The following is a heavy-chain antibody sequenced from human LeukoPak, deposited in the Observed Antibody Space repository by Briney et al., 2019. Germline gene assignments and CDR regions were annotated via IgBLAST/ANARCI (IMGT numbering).Heavy chain of an antibody. CDR3: ARGVVPAAIHFDY. J-gene: IGHJ4*02. V-gene: IGHV1-69*13. D-gene: IGHD2-2*01. CDR1: GGAFSSYD. CDR2: ITPIFGTA. Sequence: SVTVSCKTSGGAFSSYDVSWLRQAPGQGLEWMGGITPIFGTANYAQKFQGRVTITADESTSTAYMELSSLRSEDTAVYYCARGVVPAAIHFDYWGQGTLVTVSS.